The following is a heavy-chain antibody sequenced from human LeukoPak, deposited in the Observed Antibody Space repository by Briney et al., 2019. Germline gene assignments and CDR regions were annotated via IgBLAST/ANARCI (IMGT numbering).Heavy chain of an antibody. V-gene: IGHV4-4*09. Sequence: SETLSLTCTVSGGSISSYYWSWIRQPPGKGLEWIGYIYTSGSTNYNPSLKSRVTISVDTSKNQFSLKLSSVTAADTAVYYCARQAPHPSMNYYYYYMDVWGKGTTVTVSS. CDR2: IYTSGST. CDR1: GGSISSYY. D-gene: IGHD2-2*01. CDR3: ARQAPHPSMNYYYYYMDV. J-gene: IGHJ6*03.